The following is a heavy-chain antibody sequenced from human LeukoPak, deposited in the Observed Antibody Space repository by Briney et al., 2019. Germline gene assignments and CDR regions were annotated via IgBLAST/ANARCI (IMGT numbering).Heavy chain of an antibody. CDR1: GGSIRSYY. D-gene: IGHD3-22*01. CDR3: ARVTVVARPYYYYYMDV. CDR2: IYYSGST. J-gene: IGHJ6*03. V-gene: IGHV4-59*01. Sequence: SETLSLTCTVSGGSIRSYYWSWIRQPPGKGLEWIAYIYYSGSTNYNPSLKSRVTISVDTSKNQFSLKLSSVTAADTAVYYCARVTVVARPYYYYYMDVWGKGTTVTVSS.